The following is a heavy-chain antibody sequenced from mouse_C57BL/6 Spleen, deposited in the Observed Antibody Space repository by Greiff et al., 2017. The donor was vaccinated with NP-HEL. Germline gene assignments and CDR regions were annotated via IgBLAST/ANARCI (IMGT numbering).Heavy chain of an antibody. Sequence: EVQLQQSGPGMVKPSQSLSLTCTVTGYSITSGYDWHWIRHFPGNKLEWMGYISYSGSTNYNPSLKSRISITHDTSKNHFFLKLNSVTTEDTATYYCARGGPAQYYFDYWGQGTTLTVSS. CDR1: GYSITSGYD. J-gene: IGHJ2*01. V-gene: IGHV3-1*01. CDR2: ISYSGST. CDR3: ARGGPAQYYFDY.